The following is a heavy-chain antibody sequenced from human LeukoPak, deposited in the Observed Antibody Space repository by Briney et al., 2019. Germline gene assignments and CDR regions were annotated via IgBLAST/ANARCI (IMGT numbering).Heavy chain of an antibody. CDR2: IFSAGST. V-gene: IGHV4-59*08. Sequence: PSETLSLTCTVSGGSISSYHWNWIRQHPGKGLEWIGYIFSAGSTNYNPSLKSRVTMSLDTSKSQFSLRLTSVTAADTAVYYCARRYGSGSYDKFDYWGQGTLVTVSS. CDR1: GGSISSYH. J-gene: IGHJ4*02. CDR3: ARRYGSGSYDKFDY. D-gene: IGHD3-10*01.